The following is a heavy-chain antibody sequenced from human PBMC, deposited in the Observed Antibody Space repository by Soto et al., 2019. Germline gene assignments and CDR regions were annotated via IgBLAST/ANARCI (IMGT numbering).Heavy chain of an antibody. Sequence: EVQLVESGGGLVKPGGSLRLSCAASGFTFSSYSMNWVRQAPGQGLEWVSSISSSSSYIYYADSVKGRFTISRDNAKNSLYLQMNSLRAEDTAVYYCARDVGGYDILTGYSRYYYGMDVWGQGTTVTVSS. CDR2: ISSSSSYI. CDR3: ARDVGGYDILTGYSRYYYGMDV. CDR1: GFTFSSYS. V-gene: IGHV3-21*01. J-gene: IGHJ6*02. D-gene: IGHD3-9*01.